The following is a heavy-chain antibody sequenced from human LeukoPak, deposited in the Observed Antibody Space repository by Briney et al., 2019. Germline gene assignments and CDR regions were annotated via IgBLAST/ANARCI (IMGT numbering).Heavy chain of an antibody. CDR1: GGSISSSSYY. Sequence: SETLSLTCTVSGGSISSSSYYWGWIRQPPGKGLEWIGSIYYSGSTYYNPSLKSRVTISEDTSKNQFSLKLSSVTAADTAVYYCARWVAATLREYYFDYWGQGTLVTVSS. V-gene: IGHV4-39*07. CDR2: IYYSGST. D-gene: IGHD2-15*01. J-gene: IGHJ4*02. CDR3: ARWVAATLREYYFDY.